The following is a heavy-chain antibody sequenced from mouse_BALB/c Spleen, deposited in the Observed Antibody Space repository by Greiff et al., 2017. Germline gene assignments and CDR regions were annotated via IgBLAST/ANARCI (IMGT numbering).Heavy chain of an antibody. CDR3: ARRGYGSSYGGDYYAMDY. J-gene: IGHJ4*01. CDR1: GYSFTDYI. CDR2: INPYYGST. V-gene: IGHV1-39*01. Sequence: EVQLQQTGPELVKPGASVKISCKASGYSFTDYIMLWVKQSHGKSLEWIGNINPYYGSTSYNLKFKGKATLTVDKSSSTAYMQLNSLTSEDSAVYYCARRGYGSSYGGDYYAMDYWGQGTSVTVSS. D-gene: IGHD1-1*01.